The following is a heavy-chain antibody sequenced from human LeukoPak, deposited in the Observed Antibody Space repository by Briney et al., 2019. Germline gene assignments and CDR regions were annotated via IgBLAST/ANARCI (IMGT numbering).Heavy chain of an antibody. CDR3: ARHEVFYRSSGSYYNCYFDY. D-gene: IGHD3-10*01. Sequence: PSEILSLTCTVSGGSISSYYWSWIRQPPGKGLEWIGYIYYSGSTNYNPSLKSRVTISVDTSKNQFSLKLSSVTAADTAVYYCARHEVFYRSSGSYYNCYFDYWGQETLVTVSS. CDR1: GGSISSYY. CDR2: IYYSGST. V-gene: IGHV4-59*08. J-gene: IGHJ4*02.